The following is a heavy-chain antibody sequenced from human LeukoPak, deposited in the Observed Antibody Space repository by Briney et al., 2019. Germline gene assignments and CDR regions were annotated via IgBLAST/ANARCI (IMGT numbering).Heavy chain of an antibody. D-gene: IGHD1-14*01. V-gene: IGHV4-4*07. CDR2: LMTSGYT. Sequence: PSETLSLTCTVSGASVTNYHWSWVRQPAGKGLEWIGRLMTSGYTDYNPSLKSRVTISVDKSMNQFSLRLTSVAPADTAVYYCASVEIPATGAFGYWGQGTLVTVSS. CDR1: GASVTNYH. CDR3: ASVEIPATGAFGY. J-gene: IGHJ4*02.